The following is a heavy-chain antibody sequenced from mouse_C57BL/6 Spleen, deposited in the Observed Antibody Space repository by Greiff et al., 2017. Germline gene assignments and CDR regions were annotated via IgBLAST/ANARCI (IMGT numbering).Heavy chain of an antibody. CDR3: ARDGSSYDYFDY. V-gene: IGHV1-84*01. D-gene: IGHD1-1*01. J-gene: IGHJ2*01. CDR2: LYPGSGNT. CDR1: GYTFTDYY. Sequence: VQLQQSGPELVKPGASVKISCKASGYTFTDYYINWVKQRPGQGLEWIGWLYPGSGNTKYNEKFKGKATLTVDTSSSTAYMQLSSLTSEDSAVYFCARDGSSYDYFDYWGQGTTLTVSS.